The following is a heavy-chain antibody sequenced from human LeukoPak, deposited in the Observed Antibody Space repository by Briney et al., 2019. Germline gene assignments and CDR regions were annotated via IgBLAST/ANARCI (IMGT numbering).Heavy chain of an antibody. Sequence: ASVKVSCKASGYTFTSYGISWVRQAPGQGLEWMGWISAYNGNTNYAQKLQGRVTMTTDTSTSTAYMELRSLRSDDTAVYYCAREYDYDSSGYYWPVDYWGQGTLVTVSS. CDR1: GYTFTSYG. J-gene: IGHJ4*02. CDR3: AREYDYDSSGYYWPVDY. CDR2: ISAYNGNT. D-gene: IGHD3-22*01. V-gene: IGHV1-18*01.